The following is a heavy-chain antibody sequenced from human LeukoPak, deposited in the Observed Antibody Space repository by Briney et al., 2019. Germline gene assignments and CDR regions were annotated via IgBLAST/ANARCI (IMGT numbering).Heavy chain of an antibody. CDR1: GFTFSNYH. V-gene: IGHV3-23*01. CDR2: ICGMGGST. Sequence: GGSLRPSYAASGFTFSNYHISSVRQLPGSGLEWLSGICGMGGSTYYADSVKGRFTISRDNSKNTLYRQMNSLRAEHTAVYYCANRSRQSGGLYEYGGEGPLVPVPS. J-gene: IGHJ4*02. D-gene: IGHD5/OR15-5a*01. CDR3: ANRSRQSGGLYEY.